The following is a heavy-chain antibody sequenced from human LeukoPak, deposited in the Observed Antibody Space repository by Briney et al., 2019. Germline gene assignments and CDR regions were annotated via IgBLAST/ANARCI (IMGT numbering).Heavy chain of an antibody. D-gene: IGHD3-10*01. V-gene: IGHV3-7*03. J-gene: IGHJ3*02. CDR1: GFTFSSYW. CDR2: IKQDGSEK. Sequence: PGGSLRLSCAASGFTFSSYWMSWVRQAPGKGLEWVANIKQDGSEKYYVDSVKGRFTISRDNAKNSLYLQMNSLRAEDTAVYYCAKMTERGETAFDIWGQGTMVTVSS. CDR3: AKMTERGETAFDI.